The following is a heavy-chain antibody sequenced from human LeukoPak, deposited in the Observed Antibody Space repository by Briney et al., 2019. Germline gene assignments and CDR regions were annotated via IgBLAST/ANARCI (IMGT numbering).Heavy chain of an antibody. Sequence: PGGSLRLSCAASGFTFSSYAMSWVRQAPGKGLEWVSAISGSGGSTYYADSVRGRFTISRDNSKNTLYLQMISLRAEDTAVYYCARHKGGGFTMVRGVIVRHAFDIWGQGTMVTVSS. CDR1: GFTFSSYA. CDR3: ARHKGGGFTMVRGVIVRHAFDI. V-gene: IGHV3-23*01. J-gene: IGHJ3*02. CDR2: ISGSGGST. D-gene: IGHD3-10*01.